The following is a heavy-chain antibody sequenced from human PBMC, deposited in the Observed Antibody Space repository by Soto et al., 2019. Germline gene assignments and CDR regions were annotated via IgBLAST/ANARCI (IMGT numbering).Heavy chain of an antibody. V-gene: IGHV4-59*01. Sequence: XATLSLTFTVSGGSISSYYWSWIRQPPGKGLEWIGYIYYSGSTNYNPSLKSRVTISVDTSKNQFSLKLSSVTAADTAVYYCARETYYYDSSGYYLERGHFDLCGRRTLVTVSS. CDR2: IYYSGST. J-gene: IGHJ2*01. CDR1: GGSISSYY. D-gene: IGHD3-22*01. CDR3: ARETYYYDSSGYYLERGHFDL.